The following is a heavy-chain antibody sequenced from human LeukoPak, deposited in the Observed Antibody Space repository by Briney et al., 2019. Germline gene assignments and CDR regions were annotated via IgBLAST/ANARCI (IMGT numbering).Heavy chain of an antibody. CDR2: ISSSSSYI. CDR3: ARDRYCSSTSCHYFDY. J-gene: IGHJ4*02. CDR1: GFTFSSYS. Sequence: GGSLRLSCAASGFTFSSYSMNWVRQAPGKGLGWVSSISSSSSYIYYADSVKGRFTISRDNAKNSLYLQMSSLRAEDTAVYYCARDRYCSSTSCHYFDYWGQGTLVTVSS. D-gene: IGHD2-2*01. V-gene: IGHV3-21*01.